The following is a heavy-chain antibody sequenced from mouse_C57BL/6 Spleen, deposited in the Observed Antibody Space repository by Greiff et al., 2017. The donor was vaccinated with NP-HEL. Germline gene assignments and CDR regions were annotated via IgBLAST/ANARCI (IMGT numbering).Heavy chain of an antibody. CDR3: ARGYYGSSYESFAY. CDR2: ISSGSSTI. J-gene: IGHJ3*01. Sequence: DVMLVESGGGLVKPGGSLKLSCAASGFTFSDYGMHWVRQAPEKGLAWVAYISSGSSTIYYADTVKGRFTISRDNAKNTLFLQMTSLRSEDTAMYYCARGYYGSSYESFAYWGQGTLVTVSA. V-gene: IGHV5-17*01. D-gene: IGHD1-1*01. CDR1: GFTFSDYG.